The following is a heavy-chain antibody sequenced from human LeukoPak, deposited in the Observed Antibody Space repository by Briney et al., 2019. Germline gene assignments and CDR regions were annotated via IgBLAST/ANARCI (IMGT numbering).Heavy chain of an antibody. Sequence: ASVKVSCKASGYTFTSYGISWVRQAPGHGLEWMGWISAYNGNTNYAQKLQGRVTMTTDTSTSTAYMELRSLRSDDTAVYYCARDPVGELLWFGESSAPDYWGQGALVTVSS. V-gene: IGHV1-18*01. J-gene: IGHJ4*02. CDR3: ARDPVGELLWFGESSAPDY. CDR2: ISAYNGNT. CDR1: GYTFTSYG. D-gene: IGHD3-10*01.